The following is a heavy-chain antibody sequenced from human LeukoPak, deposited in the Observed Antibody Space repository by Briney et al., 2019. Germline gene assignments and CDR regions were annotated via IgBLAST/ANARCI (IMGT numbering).Heavy chain of an antibody. CDR3: VRDSEGYHSYYFDL. CDR2: MSDSGTFL. V-gene: IGHV3-21*06. Sequence: PGGSLRLSCAASGFTFETYSMNWVRQAPGKGLEWVSSMSDSGTFLYYEDSVKGRFTISRDNAKNSLHLQMNSLRADDTAIYYCVRDSEGYHSYYFDLWGQGTLVTVSS. J-gene: IGHJ4*02. CDR1: GFTFETYS. D-gene: IGHD1-1*01.